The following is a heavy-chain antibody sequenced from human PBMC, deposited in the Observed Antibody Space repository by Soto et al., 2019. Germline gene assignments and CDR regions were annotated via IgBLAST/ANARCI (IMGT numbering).Heavy chain of an antibody. D-gene: IGHD2-8*01. CDR1: GYSFTSYW. J-gene: IGHJ6*02. V-gene: IGHV5-10-1*01. Sequence: PGESLKTSCKGSGYSFTSYWISRVRQMPGTGLEWMGRIDPSDSYTNYSPSFQGHVTISADKSISTAYLQWSSLKASDTAMYYCARHDIVLMVYASDPSGMDVWGQGTTVTVSS. CDR3: ARHDIVLMVYASDPSGMDV. CDR2: IDPSDSYT.